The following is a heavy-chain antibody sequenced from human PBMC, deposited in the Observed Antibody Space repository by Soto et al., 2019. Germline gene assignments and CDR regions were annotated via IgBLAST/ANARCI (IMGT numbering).Heavy chain of an antibody. CDR2: ISSSSSYI. D-gene: IGHD3-3*01. V-gene: IGHV3-21*01. CDR3: ARAVDYDFWSGYSRTDYYYYDMDV. J-gene: IGHJ6*02. Sequence: PGGSLRLSCAASGFTFSSYSMNWVRQAPGKGLEWVSSISSSSSYIYYADSVKGRFTISRDNAKNSLYLQMNSLRAEDTAVYYCARAVDYDFWSGYSRTDYYYYDMDVWGQGTTVTVSS. CDR1: GFTFSSYS.